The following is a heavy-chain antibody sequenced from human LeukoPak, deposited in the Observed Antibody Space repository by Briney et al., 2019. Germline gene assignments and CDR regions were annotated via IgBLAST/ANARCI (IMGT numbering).Heavy chain of an antibody. CDR3: ARDGYGGYVAHFDY. J-gene: IGHJ4*02. Sequence: SVKVSCKASGGTFSSYAISWVRQVPGQGLEWMGRIIPIYGTANCAQKFQGRVTITTDESTSTAYMELSSLRSEDTAVYYCARDGYGGYVAHFDYWGQGTLVTVSA. D-gene: IGHD4-17*01. V-gene: IGHV1-69*05. CDR1: GGTFSSYA. CDR2: IIPIYGTA.